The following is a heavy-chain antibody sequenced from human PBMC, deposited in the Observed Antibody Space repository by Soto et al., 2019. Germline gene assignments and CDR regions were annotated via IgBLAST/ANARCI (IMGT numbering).Heavy chain of an antibody. CDR3: AKGNAWSPALVLDI. CDR1: GFTFGDYY. J-gene: IGHJ3*02. CDR2: ISSSGSST. D-gene: IGHD1-1*01. Sequence: GGSLRLSCAASGFTFGDYYMSWIRQAPGKGLEWVSYISSSGSSTYYVDSVRGRFTISRDNAKNSLYLQMDSLGAEDTAVYYCAKGNAWSPALVLDIWGQGTMVTVSS. V-gene: IGHV3-11*01.